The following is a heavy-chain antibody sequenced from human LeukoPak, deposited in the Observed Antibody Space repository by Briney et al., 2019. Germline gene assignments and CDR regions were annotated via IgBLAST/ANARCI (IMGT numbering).Heavy chain of an antibody. CDR2: ISSSSSTI. CDR3: ARDRTWIQLSYYFDY. CDR1: GFTFSSYS. J-gene: IGHJ4*02. D-gene: IGHD5-18*01. Sequence: GGSLRLSCAASGFTFSSYSMIWVRQAPGKGLEWVSYISSSSSTIYYADSVKGRFTISRDNAKNSLYLQMNSLRDEDTAVYYCARDRTWIQLSYYFDYWGQGTLVTVSS. V-gene: IGHV3-48*02.